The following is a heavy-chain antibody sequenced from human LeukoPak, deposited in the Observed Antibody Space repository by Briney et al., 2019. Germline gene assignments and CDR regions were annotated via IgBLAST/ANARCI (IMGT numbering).Heavy chain of an antibody. CDR3: ATYYYDSSGYYPYYYYYMDV. J-gene: IGHJ6*03. CDR1: GFTFSSNA. D-gene: IGHD3-22*01. Sequence: PGGSLRLSCAASGFTFSSNAMSWVRQAPGKGLEWVSAISGSGAGTYYADSVKGRFTISRDNSENTLYLQMNSLTGEDTAVYYCATYYYDSSGYYPYYYYYMDVWGKGTTVIVSS. CDR2: ISGSGAGT. V-gene: IGHV3-23*01.